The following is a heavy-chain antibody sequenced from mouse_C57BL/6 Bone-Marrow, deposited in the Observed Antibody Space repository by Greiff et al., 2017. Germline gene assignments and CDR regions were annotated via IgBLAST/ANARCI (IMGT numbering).Heavy chain of an antibody. CDR3: ARPYITTVVATDWYFDV. CDR1: GYTFTSYW. CDR2: IDPSDSET. Sequence: QVQLKQPGAELVRPGSSVKLSCKASGYTFTSYWMHWVKQRPIQGLEWIGNIDPSDSETHYNQKFKDKATLTVDKSSSTAYMQLSSLTSEDSAVYYCARPYITTVVATDWYFDVWGTGTTVTVSS. D-gene: IGHD1-1*01. J-gene: IGHJ1*03. V-gene: IGHV1-52*01.